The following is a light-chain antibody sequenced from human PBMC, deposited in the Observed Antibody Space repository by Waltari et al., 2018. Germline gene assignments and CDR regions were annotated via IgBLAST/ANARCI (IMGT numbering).Light chain of an antibody. CDR1: QSHTGGT. Sequence: IVMTQSPATPSLSPGESATPSCRASQSHTGGTFAWFQQKPGKPPRLLVYGTSTRAAGIPDRFSGSGSGTDFSLTISGLQPEDFATYYCQQYDYWPCTFGQGTRVE. J-gene: IGKJ1*01. CDR3: QQYDYWPCT. CDR2: GTS. V-gene: IGKV3D-15*01.